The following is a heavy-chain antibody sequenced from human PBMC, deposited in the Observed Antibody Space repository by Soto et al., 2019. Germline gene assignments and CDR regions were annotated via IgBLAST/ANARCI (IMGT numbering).Heavy chain of an antibody. D-gene: IGHD6-6*01. CDR2: IYYSGST. CDR3: AREANENSSPYFDY. V-gene: IGHV4-59*01. J-gene: IGHJ4*02. Sequence: SETLSLTCTVSGGSISSYYWSWIRQPPGKGLEWIGYIYYSGSTNYNPSLKSRVTISVDTSKNQFSLKLSSVTAADTAVYYCAREANENSSPYFDYWGQGTLVTVSS. CDR1: GGSISSYY.